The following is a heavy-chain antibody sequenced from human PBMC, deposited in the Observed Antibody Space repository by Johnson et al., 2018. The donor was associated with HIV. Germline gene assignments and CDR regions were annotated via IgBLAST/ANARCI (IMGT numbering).Heavy chain of an antibody. J-gene: IGHJ3*02. D-gene: IGHD2-8*02. Sequence: QVQLVESGGGVVQPGGSLRLSCAASGFTFSTYGMYWVRQAPGKGLEWVAFIRYDGSYQYYGDSVKGRFNISRDNSKNTLYMQINSLRAEDTAVYYCAKDPVQGVGLDIWGQGTMVTVSS. V-gene: IGHV3-30*02. CDR3: AKDPVQGVGLDI. CDR2: IRYDGSYQ. CDR1: GFTFSTYG.